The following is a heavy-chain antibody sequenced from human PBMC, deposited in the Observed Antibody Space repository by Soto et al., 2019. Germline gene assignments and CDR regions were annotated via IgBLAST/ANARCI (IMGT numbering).Heavy chain of an antibody. CDR3: ARQDSSSWYAAFDP. J-gene: IGHJ5*02. V-gene: IGHV4-39*01. D-gene: IGHD6-13*01. CDR1: GGSISSSSYY. CDR2: IYYSGST. Sequence: PSESLSLTCTVSGGSISSSSYYWGWIRQPPGKGLEWIGSIYYSGSTYYNPSLKSRVTISVDTSKNQFSLKLSSVTAADTAVYYCARQDSSSWYAAFDPWGHGTLVTVS.